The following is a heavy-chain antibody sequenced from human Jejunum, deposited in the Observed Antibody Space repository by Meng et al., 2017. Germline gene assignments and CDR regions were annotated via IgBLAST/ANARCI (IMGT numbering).Heavy chain of an antibody. CDR2: IGPDGSST. D-gene: IGHD3-22*01. CDR1: GFTFSTYW. CDR3: AGPDRGDHSSAYYVY. V-gene: IGHV3-74*01. J-gene: IGHJ4*02. Sequence: GESLKISCAASGFTFSTYWMHWVRQAPGKGLVWVARIGPDGSSTTHADSVKGRFTVSRDNAKNTLYLQRNSLRAEDTAVYYCAGPDRGDHSSAYYVYWGQGTLVTVSS.